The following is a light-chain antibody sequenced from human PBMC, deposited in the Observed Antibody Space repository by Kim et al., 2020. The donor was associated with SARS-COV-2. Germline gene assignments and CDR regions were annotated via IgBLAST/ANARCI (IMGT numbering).Light chain of an antibody. CDR2: GAS. Sequence: LSPGERATLSCRASQSVSSSYLAWYQQKPGQAPRLLIYGASSRATGIPDRFSGSGSGTDFTLTISRLEPEDFAVYYCQQYGSSPRTFGQGTKVEIK. J-gene: IGKJ1*01. CDR3: QQYGSSPRT. V-gene: IGKV3-20*01. CDR1: QSVSSSY.